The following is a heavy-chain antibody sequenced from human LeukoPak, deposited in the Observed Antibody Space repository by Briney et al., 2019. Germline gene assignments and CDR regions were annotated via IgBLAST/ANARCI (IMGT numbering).Heavy chain of an antibody. D-gene: IGHD2-2*02. J-gene: IGHJ4*02. Sequence: GSLRLSCAASGFTFRDYYMSWIRQAPGKGLEWIGEINHSGSTNYNPSLKSRVTISVDTSKNQSSLKLSSVTAADTAVYYCARGTLGYCSSTSCYIPYYFDYWGQGTLVTVSS. CDR2: INHSGST. V-gene: IGHV4-34*01. CDR1: GFTFRDYY. CDR3: ARGTLGYCSSTSCYIPYYFDY.